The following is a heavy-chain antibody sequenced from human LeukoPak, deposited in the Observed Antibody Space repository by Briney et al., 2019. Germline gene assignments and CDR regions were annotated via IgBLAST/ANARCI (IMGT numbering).Heavy chain of an antibody. CDR1: GGTFSSYA. Sequence: ASVTVSCKASGGTFSSYAISWVRQAPGQGLEWMGGIIPIFGTANYAQKFQGRVTITADESTSTAYMELSSLRSEDTAVYYCARADSVSMTLYYWGQGTLVTVSS. D-gene: IGHD3/OR15-3a*01. CDR3: ARADSVSMTLYY. J-gene: IGHJ4*02. CDR2: IIPIFGTA. V-gene: IGHV1-69*13.